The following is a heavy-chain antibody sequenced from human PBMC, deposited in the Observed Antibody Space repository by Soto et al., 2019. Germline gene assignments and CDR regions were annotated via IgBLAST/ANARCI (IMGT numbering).Heavy chain of an antibody. Sequence: GESLKISCDDSGYRFTSYWIAWVRQMPGKGLEWMGIVYVDDSDTKYSPSFEGQVTTSADKSLNSAYLQWTSLRASDTAMYYCARVRILSGLFRSFDYWGQGTQVTVSS. CDR3: ARVRILSGLFRSFDY. J-gene: IGHJ4*02. CDR1: GYRFTSYW. D-gene: IGHD3-10*01. V-gene: IGHV5-51*01. CDR2: VYVDDSDT.